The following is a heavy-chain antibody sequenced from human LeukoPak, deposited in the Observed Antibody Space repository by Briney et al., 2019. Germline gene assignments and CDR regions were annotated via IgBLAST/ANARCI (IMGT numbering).Heavy chain of an antibody. J-gene: IGHJ3*02. CDR2: ISGSGGST. CDR1: GFTFSSYG. Sequence: GGSLRLSCAASGFTFSSYGMSWVRQAPGKGLEWVSAISGSGGSTYYADSVKGRFTISRDNSKNTVYLQMNSLRAEDTAVYYCAKTFSGSYASDADAFDIWGQGTMVTVSS. V-gene: IGHV3-23*01. D-gene: IGHD1-26*01. CDR3: AKTFSGSYASDADAFDI.